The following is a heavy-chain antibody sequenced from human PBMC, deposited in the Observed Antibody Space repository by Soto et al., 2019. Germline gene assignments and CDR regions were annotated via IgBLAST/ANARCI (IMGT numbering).Heavy chain of an antibody. CDR1: GGSINTATHS. Sequence: QLQLQESGSGLVKPSQTLSLTCAVSGGSINTATHSWSWIRQPPGKGLEWIGYIYHSGSTYYNPSAKSRGTISIDPSNTQFPLRLSSVTAADTAVYYCARGGGVTTTGDDYWGQGILVTVSS. J-gene: IGHJ4*02. V-gene: IGHV4-30-2*01. CDR2: IYHSGST. CDR3: ARGGGVTTTGDDY. D-gene: IGHD4-4*01.